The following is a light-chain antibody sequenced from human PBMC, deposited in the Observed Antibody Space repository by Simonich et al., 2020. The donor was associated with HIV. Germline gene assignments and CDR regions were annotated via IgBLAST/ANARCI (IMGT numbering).Light chain of an antibody. CDR2: LNSDGSH. CDR3: QNWGTGMAWV. Sequence: QLVLTQSPSASASLGASVKLTCTLDSVHSSHAIAWHHQQPKKGPRYLMKLNSDGSHSKRDGIPYRFGGSGSGAERYLTISSHRTEDGADYYCQNWGTGMAWVFGEGTKLTVL. CDR1: SVHSSHA. J-gene: IGLJ3*02. V-gene: IGLV4-69*01.